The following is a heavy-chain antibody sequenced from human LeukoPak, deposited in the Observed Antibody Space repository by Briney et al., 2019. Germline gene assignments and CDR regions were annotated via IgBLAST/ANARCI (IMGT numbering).Heavy chain of an antibody. J-gene: IGHJ6*04. V-gene: IGHV3-23*01. CDR2: ISGSGGST. Sequence: GSLRLSCAASGFTFSSYAMNWVRQAPGKGLEWVSAISGSGGSTYYADSVKGRFTISRDNSKNTLYLQMNSLRAEDTAVYYCAQAKRDSSSWTGSYYYYGMDVWGKGTTVTVSS. CDR3: AQAKRDSSSWTGSYYYYGMDV. D-gene: IGHD6-13*01. CDR1: GFTFSSYA.